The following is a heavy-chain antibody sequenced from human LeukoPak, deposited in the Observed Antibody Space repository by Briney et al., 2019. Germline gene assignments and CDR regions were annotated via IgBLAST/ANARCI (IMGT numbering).Heavy chain of an antibody. V-gene: IGHV4-61*02. D-gene: IGHD3-10*01. CDR1: GGSISSGSHY. CDR3: ASWFRRYFDY. CDR2: IYTSGST. Sequence: PSQTLSLTCTVSGGSISSGSHYWSWIRQPAGKGLEWIGRIYTSGSTNYNPSLKSRVTISVDTSKNQFSLKLSSVTAADTAVYYCASWFRRYFDYWGQGTLVTVSS. J-gene: IGHJ4*02.